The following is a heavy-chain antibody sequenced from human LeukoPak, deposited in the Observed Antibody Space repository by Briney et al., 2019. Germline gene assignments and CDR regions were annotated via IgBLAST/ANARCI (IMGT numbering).Heavy chain of an antibody. D-gene: IGHD1-26*01. CDR3: AREPNMKWELPQIDY. V-gene: IGHV3-7*01. CDR1: GFTFSSYW. Sequence: GGSLRLSCAASGFTFSSYWMSWVRQAPGKGLEWVANIKQDGSEKYYVDSVKGRFTISRDNAKNSLYLQMNSLRAEDTAVYYCAREPNMKWELPQIDYWDQGTLVTVSS. CDR2: IKQDGSEK. J-gene: IGHJ4*02.